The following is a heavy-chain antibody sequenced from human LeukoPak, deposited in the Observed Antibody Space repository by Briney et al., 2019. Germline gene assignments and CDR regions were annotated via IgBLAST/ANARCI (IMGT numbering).Heavy chain of an antibody. Sequence: SVKVSCKASGFTFTSSAVLWVRQARGQRLEWIGWIVVGSGNTNYAQKFQERVTITRDMSTSTAYMELSSLRSEDTAVYYCAAVPMIRTPPIDYWGQGTLVTVSS. CDR1: GFTFTSSA. D-gene: IGHD3-22*01. J-gene: IGHJ4*02. V-gene: IGHV1-58*01. CDR2: IVVGSGNT. CDR3: AAVPMIRTPPIDY.